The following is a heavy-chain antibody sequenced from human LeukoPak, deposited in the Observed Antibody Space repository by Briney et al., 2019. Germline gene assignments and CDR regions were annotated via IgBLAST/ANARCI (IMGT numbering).Heavy chain of an antibody. Sequence: SETLSLTCAVHGGSFSGYYWSWIRQPPGKGLELIGEIHHDGSANYNPSLKSRVTISVDTSKNQFSLKLSSVTAADTAVYYCARGPYYYDSSGYHYWGQGTLVTVSS. D-gene: IGHD3-22*01. CDR3: ARGPYYYDSSGYHY. V-gene: IGHV4-34*01. CDR2: IHHDGSA. CDR1: GGSFSGYY. J-gene: IGHJ4*02.